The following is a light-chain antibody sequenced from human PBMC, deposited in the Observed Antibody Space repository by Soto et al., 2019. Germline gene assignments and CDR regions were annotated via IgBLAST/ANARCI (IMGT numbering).Light chain of an antibody. CDR2: AAS. CDR3: QQYNKWPWT. V-gene: IGKV1-8*01. Sequence: AIRMTHSPSSFSASTGDRVTITCRASQGISSYLAWYQQKPGKAPKLLIYAASTLQSGVPSRFSGSGSGTEFTLTISSLQSEDLAVYYCQQYNKWPWTFGQGTKVDIK. J-gene: IGKJ1*01. CDR1: QGISSY.